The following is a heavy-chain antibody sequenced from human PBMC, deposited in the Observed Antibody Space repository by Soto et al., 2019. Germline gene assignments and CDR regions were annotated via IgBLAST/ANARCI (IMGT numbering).Heavy chain of an antibody. CDR3: AREETAWPLAYGLDV. V-gene: IGHV3-21*01. J-gene: IGHJ6*02. CDR1: GFTFGNYW. CDR2: IGTRGDI. D-gene: IGHD2-21*02. Sequence: PGGSLRLSCAASGFTFGNYWMHWVRQAPGKGLEWVSSIGTRGDIYYADSVKGRFTISRDNAKNSLSLQMSSLRAEDTGVYYCAREETAWPLAYGLDVWGQGTTVTVSS.